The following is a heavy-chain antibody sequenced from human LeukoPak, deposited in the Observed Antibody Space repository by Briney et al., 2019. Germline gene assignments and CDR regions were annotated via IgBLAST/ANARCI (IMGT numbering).Heavy chain of an antibody. V-gene: IGHV4-31*03. D-gene: IGHD6-13*01. CDR3: ARGGAAAGDY. Sequence: SQTLSLTCTVSGGSISSGGYYWSWIRLHPGKGLEWIGYIYYSGSTYYNPSLKSRVTISVDTSKNQFSLKLSSVTAADTAVYYCARGGAAAGDYWGQGTLVTVSS. J-gene: IGHJ4*02. CDR1: GGSISSGGYY. CDR2: IYYSGST.